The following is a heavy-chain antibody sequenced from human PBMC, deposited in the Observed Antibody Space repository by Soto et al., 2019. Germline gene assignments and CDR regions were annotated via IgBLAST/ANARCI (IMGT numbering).Heavy chain of an antibody. CDR2: INPNSGGK. CDR3: ARAYSSSDDFDY. V-gene: IGHV1-2*04. Sequence: QVQLVQSGAEVKKPGASVKVSCKASGYAFTDYYMHWVRQAPGQGLEWMGWINPNSGGKNYAQKFQGWVTMTRDTSISTAYMERNRYDTAVYYCARAYSSSDDFDYWGQGTLVTVSS. CDR1: GYAFTDYY. D-gene: IGHD3-22*01. J-gene: IGHJ4*02.